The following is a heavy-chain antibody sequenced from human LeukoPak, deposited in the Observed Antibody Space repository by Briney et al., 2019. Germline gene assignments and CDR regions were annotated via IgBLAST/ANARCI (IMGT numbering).Heavy chain of an antibody. CDR1: GGTFTSYY. Sequence: ASVKVSCKASGGTFTSYYMHWVRQAPGQGLEWMGIINPSGGSTSYAQKFQGRVTMTRDTSTSTVYMELSSLRSEDTAVYYCARDPYYYDCSGYYLDYWGQGTLVTVSS. CDR3: ARDPYYYDCSGYYLDY. J-gene: IGHJ4*02. V-gene: IGHV1-46*01. D-gene: IGHD3-22*01. CDR2: INPSGGST.